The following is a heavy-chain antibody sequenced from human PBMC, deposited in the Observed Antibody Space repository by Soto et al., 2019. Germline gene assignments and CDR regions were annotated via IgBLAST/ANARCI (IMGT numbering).Heavy chain of an antibody. CDR2: IYYSGST. CDR3: ARVFRDYYDSSGYPDY. CDR1: GGSVSSGSYY. Sequence: SETLSLTCTVSGGSVSSGSYYWSWIRQPPGKGLEWIGYIYYSGSTNYNPSLKSRVTISVDTSKNQFSLKLSSVTAADTAVYYCARVFRDYYDSSGYPDYWGQGTMVTVYS. J-gene: IGHJ4*02. D-gene: IGHD3-22*01. V-gene: IGHV4-61*01.